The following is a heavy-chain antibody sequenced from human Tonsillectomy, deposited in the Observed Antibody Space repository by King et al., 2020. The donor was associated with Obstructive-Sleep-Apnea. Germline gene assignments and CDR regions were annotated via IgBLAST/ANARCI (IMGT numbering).Heavy chain of an antibody. CDR2: IKEDGSEK. CDR1: GFTFSSCW. J-gene: IGHJ5*02. CDR3: ARDRPRFTFDP. Sequence: VQLVESGGGLVQPGGSLRLSCVASGFTFSSCWMSWVRQAPGKGLEWVANIKEDGSEKYHVDSVKGRFTISRDNAKNSLYLQMISLRVEDTAIYYCARDRPRFTFDPWGQGTLVTVSS. V-gene: IGHV3-7*03. D-gene: IGHD3-3*01.